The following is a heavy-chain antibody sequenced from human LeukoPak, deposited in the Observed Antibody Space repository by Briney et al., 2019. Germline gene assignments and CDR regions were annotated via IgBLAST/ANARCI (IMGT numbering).Heavy chain of an antibody. CDR1: GGSISSYY. D-gene: IGHD3-10*01. CDR3: ARGPFGRGVIGGAIDY. V-gene: IGHV4-59*01. Sequence: SETLSLTCTVSGGSISSYYWSWIRQPPGKGLEWIGYIYYSGSTNYNPSLKSRVTISVDTSKNQFSLKLSSVTAGDKAVYYCARGPFGRGVIGGAIDYWGQGTLVTVSS. CDR2: IYYSGST. J-gene: IGHJ4*02.